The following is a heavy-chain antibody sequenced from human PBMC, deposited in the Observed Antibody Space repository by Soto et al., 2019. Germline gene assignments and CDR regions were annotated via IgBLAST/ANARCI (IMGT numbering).Heavy chain of an antibody. Sequence: PGGSLRLSCAASGFTFSSYAMHWVRQAPGKGLEWVAVISYDGSNKYYADSVKDRFTISRDNSKNTLYLQMNSLRAEDTAVYYCARGGGVAARPMDYYYYGMDVWGQGTTVTVSS. CDR3: ARGGGVAARPMDYYYYGMDV. CDR1: GFTFSSYA. D-gene: IGHD6-6*01. J-gene: IGHJ6*02. V-gene: IGHV3-30-3*01. CDR2: ISYDGSNK.